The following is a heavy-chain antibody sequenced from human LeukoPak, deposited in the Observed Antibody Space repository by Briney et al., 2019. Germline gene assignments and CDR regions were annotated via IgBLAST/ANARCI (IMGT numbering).Heavy chain of an antibody. CDR3: GRGTSGYTYGYPNFYY. V-gene: IGHV4-39*07. CDR1: GGSISSSNYY. Sequence: PSETLSLTCTVSGGSISSSNYYWGWIRQPPGKGLEWIGTIFSSGTTYYNPSLKSRVTISIDTSKNQFSLKLTSVTAADTAVYYCGRGTSGYTYGYPNFYYWGQGTLVTVSS. J-gene: IGHJ4*02. CDR2: IFSSGTT. D-gene: IGHD5-18*01.